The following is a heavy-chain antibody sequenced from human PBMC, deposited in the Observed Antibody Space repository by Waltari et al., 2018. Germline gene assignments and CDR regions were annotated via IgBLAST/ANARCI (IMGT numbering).Heavy chain of an antibody. J-gene: IGHJ3*02. CDR2: INTTTGNP. V-gene: IGHV7-4-1*02. D-gene: IGHD6-13*01. CDR3: ARGEPIAAEESAFDI. CDR1: GYTFTSYA. Sequence: QVQLVQSGSELKKPGASVKVSCKASGYTFTSYAMNWVRQAPGQGLEWMGWINTTTGNPTYAQGCTGRFVFSLYTSVSTAYLQISSLKAEDTAVYYCARGEPIAAEESAFDIWGQGTMVTVSS.